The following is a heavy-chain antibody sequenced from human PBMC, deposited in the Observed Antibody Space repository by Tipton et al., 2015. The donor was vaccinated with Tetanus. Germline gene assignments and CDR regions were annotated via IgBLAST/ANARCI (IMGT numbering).Heavy chain of an antibody. Sequence: TLSLTCSVSGASVSRSSHYWSWIRRPPGKALEWIGDIFYSGNSISNPSFRSRVTMSVDTSRTLFSLTLIAVTAADTAVYFCARGLIDDFLGSRIYFDSWGPGTLVTVSS. CDR3: ARGLIDDFLGSRIYFDS. V-gene: IGHV4-61*01. J-gene: IGHJ4*02. D-gene: IGHD2-8*01. CDR2: IFYSGNS. CDR1: GASVSRSSHY.